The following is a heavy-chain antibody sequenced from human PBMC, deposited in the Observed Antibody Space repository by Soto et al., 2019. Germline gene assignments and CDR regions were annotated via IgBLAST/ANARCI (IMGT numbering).Heavy chain of an antibody. CDR2: IIPIFGTA. Sequence: QVQLVQSGAEVKKPGSSVKVSCKASGGTFSSYAISWVRQAPGQGLEWMGGIIPIFGTANYAQKFQGRVTITADKSTNTAYMELSSLRSEDTAVYYCARVPVVVVAATRYYYYGMDVWGQGTTVTVSS. D-gene: IGHD2-15*01. V-gene: IGHV1-69*06. CDR3: ARVPVVVVAATRYYYYGMDV. J-gene: IGHJ6*02. CDR1: GGTFSSYA.